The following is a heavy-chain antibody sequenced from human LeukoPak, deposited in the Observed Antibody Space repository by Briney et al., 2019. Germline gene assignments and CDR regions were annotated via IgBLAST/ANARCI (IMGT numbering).Heavy chain of an antibody. CDR1: GGSISSSSYY. D-gene: IGHD2/OR15-2a*01. CDR3: ARVKEETFFDY. J-gene: IGHJ4*02. CDR2: IYYSGST. Sequence: PSETLSLTCTVSGGSISSSSYYWGWIRQPPGKGLEWIGSIYYSGSTYYNPSLKSRVTISVDTSKNQFSLKLSSVTAADTAVYYCARVKEETFFDYWGQGTLVTVSS. V-gene: IGHV4-39*07.